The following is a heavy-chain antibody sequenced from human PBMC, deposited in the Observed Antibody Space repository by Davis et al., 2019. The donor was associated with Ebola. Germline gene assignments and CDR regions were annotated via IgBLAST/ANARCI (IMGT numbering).Heavy chain of an antibody. Sequence: AASVKVSCKASGGTFSSYAISWVRQAPGQGLEWMGGIIPIFGTANYAQKFQGRVTITADESTSTAYMELSSLRSEDTAVYYCASDPDYTVPLRRYYGMDVWGQGTTVTVSS. CDR3: ASDPDYTVPLRRYYGMDV. V-gene: IGHV1-69*13. J-gene: IGHJ6*02. CDR2: IIPIFGTA. CDR1: GGTFSSYA. D-gene: IGHD4-11*01.